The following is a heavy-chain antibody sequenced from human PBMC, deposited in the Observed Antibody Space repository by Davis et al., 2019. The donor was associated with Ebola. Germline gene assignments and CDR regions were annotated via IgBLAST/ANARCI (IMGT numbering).Heavy chain of an antibody. CDR3: ASESIVGATIFYYYGMDV. CDR2: IRSKANSYAT. D-gene: IGHD1-26*01. J-gene: IGHJ6*02. CDR1: GFTFSGSA. Sequence: GESLKISCAASGFTFSGSAMHWVRQASGKGLEWVGRIRSKANSYATAYAASVKGRFTISRDDSKNTAYLQMNSLRAEDTAVYYCASESIVGATIFYYYGMDVWGQGTTVTVSS. V-gene: IGHV3-73*01.